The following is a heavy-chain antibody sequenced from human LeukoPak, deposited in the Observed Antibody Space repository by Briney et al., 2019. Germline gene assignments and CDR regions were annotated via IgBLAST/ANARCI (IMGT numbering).Heavy chain of an antibody. V-gene: IGHV3-30*04. J-gene: IGHJ4*02. CDR3: ARENIAVAGTTTDY. CDR2: ITYDGDRK. D-gene: IGHD6-19*01. CDR1: GFSFIYHS. Sequence: GGSLRLSREASGFSFIYHSMHWVRQPPGKGLEWLAVITYDGDRKYYADSVKGRFTISRDNSNNTLFLQMNSLRGEDTALYYCARENIAVAGTTTDYWGQGTLVTISS.